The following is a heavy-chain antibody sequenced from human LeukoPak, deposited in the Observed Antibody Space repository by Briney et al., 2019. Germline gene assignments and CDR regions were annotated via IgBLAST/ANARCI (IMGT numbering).Heavy chain of an antibody. J-gene: IGHJ4*02. CDR1: GYTFTSYD. CDR2: INPNSGDT. D-gene: IGHD3-22*01. Sequence: ASVKVSCKASGYTFTSYDINWVRQATGQGLEWMGWINPNSGDTNYAQKFQGRVTMTRDTSISTAYMELSRLKSDDTAVYYCARGGDYYDSSGPVDYWGQGTLVTVSS. V-gene: IGHV1-2*02. CDR3: ARGGDYYDSSGPVDY.